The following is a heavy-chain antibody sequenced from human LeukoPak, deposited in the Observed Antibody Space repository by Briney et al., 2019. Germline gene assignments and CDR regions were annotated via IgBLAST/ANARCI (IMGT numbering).Heavy chain of an antibody. J-gene: IGHJ6*02. Sequence: GGSLRLSCEASGFTFSAYAMTWVRQAPGKGLEWVAVIWYDGSNKCYADSVKGRFTISRDNSKNTLYLQMNSLRAEDTAVYYCARDQLLWFGELTYYYYGMDVWGQGTTVTVSS. D-gene: IGHD3-10*01. CDR3: ARDQLLWFGELTYYYYGMDV. CDR2: IWYDGSNK. CDR1: GFTFSAYA. V-gene: IGHV3-33*07.